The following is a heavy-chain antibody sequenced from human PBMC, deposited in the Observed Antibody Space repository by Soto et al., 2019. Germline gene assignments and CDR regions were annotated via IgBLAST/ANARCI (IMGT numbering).Heavy chain of an antibody. Sequence: GCCQRLSGADGGCVFSDHYMNMERKAPGKGLEWVGRTRNKANSYTTEYAASVKGRFTISRDDSKNSLYLQMNSLKTEDTAVYYCARGGYCSSTSCYSDYYGMDVWGQGTTVTVSS. D-gene: IGHD2-2*01. CDR3: ARGGYCSSTSCYSDYYGMDV. CDR1: GCVFSDHY. V-gene: IGHV3-72*01. J-gene: IGHJ6*02. CDR2: TRNKANSYTT.